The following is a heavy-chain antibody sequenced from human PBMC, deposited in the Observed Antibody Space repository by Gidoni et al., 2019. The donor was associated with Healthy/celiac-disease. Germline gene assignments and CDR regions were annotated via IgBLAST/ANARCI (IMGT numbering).Heavy chain of an antibody. CDR3: ARGRAKYNWFDP. J-gene: IGHJ5*02. CDR2: INHSGST. V-gene: IGHV4-34*01. CDR1: RGSFSGYY. Sequence: QVQLQQWGAGLSKPSETLSLTRAVYRGSFSGYYWSWIRQPPGKGLEWIGEINHSGSTNYNPSLKSRVTISVDTSKNQFSLKLSSVTAADTAVYYCARGRAKYNWFDPWGQGTLVTVSS.